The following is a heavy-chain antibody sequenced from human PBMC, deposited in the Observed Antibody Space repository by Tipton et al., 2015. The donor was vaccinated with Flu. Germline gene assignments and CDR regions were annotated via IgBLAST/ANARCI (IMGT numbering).Heavy chain of an antibody. Sequence: QLVQSGAEVKKPGASVKVSCKASGCTFTSYNMHWVRQAPGQGLEWMGIIYPAGGGISYAQKFQGRVIMTRDKSTGTVHMELSSLRSDDTAMYYCARDKGGGTYTFDVWGQGTMVTVSS. V-gene: IGHV1-46*01. CDR1: GCTFTSYN. CDR3: ARDKGGGTYTFDV. CDR2: IYPAGGGI. J-gene: IGHJ3*01. D-gene: IGHD1-1*01.